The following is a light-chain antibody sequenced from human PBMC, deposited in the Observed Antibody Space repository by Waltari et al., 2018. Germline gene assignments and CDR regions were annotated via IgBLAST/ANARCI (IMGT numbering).Light chain of an antibody. CDR3: CSYAGRGTYV. V-gene: IGLV2-23*02. J-gene: IGLJ1*01. CDR2: EVI. Sequence: QSALTQPASVSGTPGQSIPISCTGTTSAVGNYDLVSWYQHHPGKAPNLLICEVIKRPSGVSSRFSGSKSGSTASLIISGLQPDDEADYYCCSYAGRGTYVFGSGTKVTVL. CDR1: TSAVGNYDL.